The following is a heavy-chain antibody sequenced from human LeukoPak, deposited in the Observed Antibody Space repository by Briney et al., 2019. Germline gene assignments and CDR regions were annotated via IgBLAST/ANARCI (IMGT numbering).Heavy chain of an antibody. CDR1: GGSFSGYY. D-gene: IGHD3-3*02. J-gene: IGHJ4*02. Sequence: KTSETLSLTCAVYGGSFSGYYWSWIRQPPGKGLERIGEINHSGSTNYNPSLKSRVTISVDTSKNQFSLKLSSVTAADTAVYYCARGLAWTRSRHFDYWGQGTLVTVSS. CDR2: INHSGST. CDR3: ARGLAWTRSRHFDY. V-gene: IGHV4-34*01.